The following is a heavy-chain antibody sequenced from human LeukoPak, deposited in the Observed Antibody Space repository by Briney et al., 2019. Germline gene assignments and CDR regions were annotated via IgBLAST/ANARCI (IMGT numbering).Heavy chain of an antibody. V-gene: IGHV1-2*02. J-gene: IGHJ4*02. D-gene: IGHD3-22*01. CDR1: GYTFTGYY. CDR3: ARDDLDDSSGYYRFDY. Sequence: ASVKVSCTASGYTFTGYYMHWVRQAPGQGLEWMGWINPNSGGTNYAQKFQGRVTMTRDTSISTAYMELSRLRSDDTAVYYCARDDLDDSSGYYRFDYWGQGTLVTVSS. CDR2: INPNSGGT.